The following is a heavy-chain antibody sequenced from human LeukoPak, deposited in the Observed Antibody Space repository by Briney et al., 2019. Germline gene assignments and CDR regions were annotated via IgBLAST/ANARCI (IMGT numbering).Heavy chain of an antibody. J-gene: IGHJ4*02. CDR3: AAGFLEWLFNY. V-gene: IGHV4-30-2*01. CDR2: MYHSGST. D-gene: IGHD3-3*01. Sequence: SQTLSLTCTVSGGSISSGGYYWSWIRQPPGKGLEWIGYMYHSGSTYYNPSLKSRVTISVDRSKNQFYLKLSSVTAADTAVYYCAAGFLEWLFNYWGQGTLVTVSS. CDR1: GGSISSGGYY.